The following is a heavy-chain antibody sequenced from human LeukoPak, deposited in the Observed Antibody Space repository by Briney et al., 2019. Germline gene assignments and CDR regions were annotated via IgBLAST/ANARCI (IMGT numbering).Heavy chain of an antibody. D-gene: IGHD6-13*01. Sequence: PSETLSLTCTVSGGSISSYYWSWIRQPAGKGLEWIGRIYTSGSTNYNPSLKSRVTMSVDTSKNQFSLKLSSVTAADTAVYYCARDLRDDVRYSGYSSSWSLGGVFDYWGQGTLVTVSS. J-gene: IGHJ4*02. CDR2: IYTSGST. V-gene: IGHV4-4*07. CDR3: ARDLRDDVRYSGYSSSWSLGGVFDY. CDR1: GGSISSYY.